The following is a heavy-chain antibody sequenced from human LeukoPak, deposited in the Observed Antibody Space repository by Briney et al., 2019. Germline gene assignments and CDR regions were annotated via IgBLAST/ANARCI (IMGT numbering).Heavy chain of an antibody. D-gene: IGHD3-16*01. CDR2: IGSSDNRI. J-gene: IGHJ3*02. CDR3: ARGGENANRNAFDI. V-gene: IGHV3-48*03. CDR1: GFSFSSYE. Sequence: PGGSLRLSCAASGFSFSSYEMNWVRQAPGKGLEWVSYIGSSDNRISYADSVKGRFTISRDNARTSLYLQMNSLRAEDTAVYYCARGGENANRNAFDIWGQGTMVIVSS.